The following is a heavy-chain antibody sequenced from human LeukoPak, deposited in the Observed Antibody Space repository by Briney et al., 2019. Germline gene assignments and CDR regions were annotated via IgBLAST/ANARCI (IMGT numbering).Heavy chain of an antibody. J-gene: IGHJ4*02. CDR1: GGSMSSYY. V-gene: IGHV4-4*07. D-gene: IGHD3-22*01. Sequence: PSETLSLTCTVSGGSMSSYYWSWIRQPAGKGLEWIGRIYTSGSTNYNPSLKSRVTMSVDTAKNQFSLKLSSVTAADTAVYYCARDRYYYDTSDKFDYWGQGTLVTVSS. CDR3: ARDRYYYDTSDKFDY. CDR2: IYTSGST.